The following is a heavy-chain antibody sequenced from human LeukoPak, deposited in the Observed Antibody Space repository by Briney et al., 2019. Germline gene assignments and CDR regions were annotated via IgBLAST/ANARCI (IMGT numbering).Heavy chain of an antibody. CDR2: IKQDGSEK. Sequence: GGSLRLSCAASGFTFSSYWMSWVRQAPGKGREWVANIKQDGSEKYYVDSVKGRFTISRDNAKNSLYLQMNSLRAEDTAVYYCASSSRYVSYVYWGQGTLVTVSS. V-gene: IGHV3-7*01. CDR3: ASSSRYVSYVY. J-gene: IGHJ4*02. D-gene: IGHD6-13*01. CDR1: GFTFSSYW.